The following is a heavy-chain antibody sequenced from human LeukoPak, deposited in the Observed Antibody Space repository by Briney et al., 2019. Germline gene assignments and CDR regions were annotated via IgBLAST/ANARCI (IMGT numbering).Heavy chain of an antibody. Sequence: ASVKVSCKASGYTFTSYGISWVRQAPRQGLEWMGWISAYNGNTNYAQKLQGRVTMTTDTSTSTAYMELRSLRSDDTAVYYCARDPYGGGTYYYGMDVWGQGTTVTVSS. V-gene: IGHV1-18*01. CDR2: ISAYNGNT. CDR1: GYTFTSYG. D-gene: IGHD4-23*01. J-gene: IGHJ6*02. CDR3: ARDPYGGGTYYYGMDV.